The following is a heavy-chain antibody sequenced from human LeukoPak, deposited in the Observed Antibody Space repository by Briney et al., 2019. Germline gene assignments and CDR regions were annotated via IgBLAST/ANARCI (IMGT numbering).Heavy chain of an antibody. CDR1: GYTLTNYA. CDR2: FNSDTGNT. D-gene: IGHD6-19*01. CDR3: VRGGPNKSGWTLDY. Sequence: EASVKVSCKASGYTLTNYAIHWVRQAPGQRLEWMGWFNSDTGNTEYSQKFQGRVTISRDTSANTAYMELNRLRPEDTAVFYCVRGGPNKSGWTLDYWGQGTLVTVSS. J-gene: IGHJ4*02. V-gene: IGHV1-3*01.